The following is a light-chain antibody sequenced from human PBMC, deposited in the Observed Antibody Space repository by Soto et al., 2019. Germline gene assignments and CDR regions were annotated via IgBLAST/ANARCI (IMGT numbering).Light chain of an antibody. CDR3: QQYGSSPL. CDR2: DAS. CDR1: QTVSSSY. J-gene: IGKJ5*01. Sequence: EVGWTQFPCTLSLSTGERATLSCMASQTVSSSYLYWYQQKPGLSPRLLIYDASSRATGIPDRFSGSGSGTDFTLTISRLEPEDFAVYYCQQYGSSPLFGQGTRLEIK. V-gene: IGKV3D-20*01.